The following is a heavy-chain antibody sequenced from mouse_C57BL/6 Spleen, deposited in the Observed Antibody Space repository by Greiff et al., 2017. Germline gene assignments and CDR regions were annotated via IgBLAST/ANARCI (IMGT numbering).Heavy chain of an antibody. V-gene: IGHV1-85*01. D-gene: IGHD1-1*01. CDR2: IYPRDGST. CDR1: GYTFTSYD. J-gene: IGHJ2*01. Sequence: VKLVESGPELVKPGASVKLSCKASGYTFTSYDINWVKQRPGQGLEWIGWIYPRDGSTKYNEKFKGKATLTVDTSSSTAYMELHSLTSEDSAVYFCARWGSSYFDYWGQGTTLTVSS. CDR3: ARWGSSYFDY.